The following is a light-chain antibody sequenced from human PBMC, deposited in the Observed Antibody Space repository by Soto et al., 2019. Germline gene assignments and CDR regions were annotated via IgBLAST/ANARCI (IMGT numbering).Light chain of an antibody. J-gene: IGKJ5*01. CDR2: GAS. V-gene: IGKV1-27*01. CDR1: QDSDNY. Sequence: DIQMTQSPSSLSASIGDRVTITCRASQDSDNYLAWFQQNPGKVPDLLISGASTLQSGVPSRFSGSGSGTDFTLTISSLQSEDVATYCCQKYHSAPLLGQGTRLEIK. CDR3: QKYHSAPL.